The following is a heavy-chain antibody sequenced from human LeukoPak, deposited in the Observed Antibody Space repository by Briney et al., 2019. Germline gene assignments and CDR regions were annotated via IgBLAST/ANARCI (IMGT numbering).Heavy chain of an antibody. CDR1: GFTFSDYY. D-gene: IGHD6-6*01. V-gene: IGHV3-11*04. CDR3: AKGAGAEYSSSSGDY. CDR2: ISSSGSTI. J-gene: IGHJ4*02. Sequence: PGGSLRLSCAASGFTFSDYYMSWIRQAPGKGLEWVSYISSSGSTIYYADSVKGRFTISRDNSKNTLYLQMNILRAEDTAVYYCAKGAGAEYSSSSGDYWGQGTLVTVSS.